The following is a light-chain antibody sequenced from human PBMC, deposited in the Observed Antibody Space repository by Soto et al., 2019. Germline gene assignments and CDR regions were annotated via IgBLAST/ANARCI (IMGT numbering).Light chain of an antibody. J-gene: IGLJ1*01. CDR3: FSFTTSWTHV. CDR2: EVS. CDR1: SSDIGAYDY. Sequence: QSALTQPVSVSGSPGQSITISCTGTSSDIGAYDYVSWFQQHPGKAPKLMISEVSNRPSGVSNRFSGSKSGNAASLTISGLQAEDEADYFCFSFTTSWTHVFGTGTKLTVL. V-gene: IGLV2-14*01.